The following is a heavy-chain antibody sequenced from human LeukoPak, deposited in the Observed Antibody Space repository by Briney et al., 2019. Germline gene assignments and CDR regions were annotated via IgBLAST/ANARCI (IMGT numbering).Heavy chain of an antibody. Sequence: PGGSLRLSCAASGFTFSNAWMTWVRQAPGKGLEWIGRVRTITDGGTTDYAAPVKGRFTISRDDSKSTLYLQMNSLNTEDTAVYYCTTSVYCSGGSYGFDQWGQGTLVTISS. CDR3: TTSVYCSGGSYGFDQ. V-gene: IGHV3-15*01. D-gene: IGHD2-15*01. CDR2: VRTITDGGTT. CDR1: GFTFSNAW. J-gene: IGHJ4*02.